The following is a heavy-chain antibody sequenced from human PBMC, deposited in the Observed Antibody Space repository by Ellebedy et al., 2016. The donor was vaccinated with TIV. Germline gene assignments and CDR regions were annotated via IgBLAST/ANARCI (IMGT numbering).Heavy chain of an antibody. V-gene: IGHV1-69*13. CDR3: AREFRNDYGDYLDY. D-gene: IGHD4-17*01. CDR1: GGTFSSYA. J-gene: IGHJ4*02. CDR2: IIPIFGTA. Sequence: SVKVSXKASGGTFSSYAISWVRQAPGQGLEWMGGIIPIFGTANYAQKFQGRVTITADESTSTAYMELRSLRSDDTAVYYCAREFRNDYGDYLDYWGQGTLVTVSS.